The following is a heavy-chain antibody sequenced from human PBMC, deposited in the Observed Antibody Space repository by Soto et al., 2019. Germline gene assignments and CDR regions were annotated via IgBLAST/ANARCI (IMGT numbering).Heavy chain of an antibody. D-gene: IGHD2-15*01. V-gene: IGHV4-39*01. Sequence: LSLTCTVSGGSISSSSYYWGWIRQPPGKGLEWIGSIYYSGSTYYNPSLKSRVTISVDTSKNQFSLKLSSVTAADTAVYYCARHLVVVAAGSDYWGQGTLVTVSS. CDR3: ARHLVVVAAGSDY. CDR2: IYYSGST. J-gene: IGHJ4*02. CDR1: GGSISSSSYY.